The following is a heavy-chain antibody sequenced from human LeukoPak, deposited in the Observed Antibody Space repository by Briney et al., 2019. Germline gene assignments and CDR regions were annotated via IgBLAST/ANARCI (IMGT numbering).Heavy chain of an antibody. J-gene: IGHJ3*02. CDR1: GFTFSSYA. V-gene: IGHV3-23*01. CDR3: ARDSYYDILTGYRDDAFDI. D-gene: IGHD3-9*01. CDR2: ISGSGDST. Sequence: GGSLRLSCAASGFTFSSYAMSWVRQAPGKGLEWVSLISGSGDSTYSADSVQGRFTISRDNSKNTLYLQMNSLRAEDTAVYYCARDSYYDILTGYRDDAFDIWGQGTMVTVSS.